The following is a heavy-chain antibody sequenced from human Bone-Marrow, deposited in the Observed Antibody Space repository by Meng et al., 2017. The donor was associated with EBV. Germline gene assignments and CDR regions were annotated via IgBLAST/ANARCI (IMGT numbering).Heavy chain of an antibody. CDR1: GGAFRYSA. V-gene: IGHV1-69*01. CDR2: LIPDFGTP. CDR3: ARESGRGYTPDF. Sequence: HVHGVQSGAEEKKPVSSVKVPCKASGGAFRYSAISWVRQAPGQGLEWMGGLIPDFGTPDYAPNYQDRVTITADESTSTAYMELNSLTTEDTAIYYCARESGRGYTPDFWGQGTLVTVSS. D-gene: IGHD3-10*01. J-gene: IGHJ4*02.